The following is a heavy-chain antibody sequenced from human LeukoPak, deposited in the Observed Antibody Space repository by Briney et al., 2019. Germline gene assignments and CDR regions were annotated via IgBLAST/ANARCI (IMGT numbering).Heavy chain of an antibody. J-gene: IGHJ6*04. V-gene: IGHV5-10-1*01. CDR1: GYSFTSYW. CDR2: IDPSGSYT. CDR3: ASTHSSGWYRYYYYYGMDV. Sequence: GGSLRISCKGSGYSFTSYWISWVRQMPGKGLEWMGRIDPSGSYTNYSPSFQGHVTISADKSISTAYLQWSSLKASDTAMYYCASTHSSGWYRYYYYYGMDVWGKGTTVTVSS. D-gene: IGHD6-19*01.